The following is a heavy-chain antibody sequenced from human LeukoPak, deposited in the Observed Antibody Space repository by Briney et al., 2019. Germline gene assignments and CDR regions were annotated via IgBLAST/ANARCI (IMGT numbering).Heavy chain of an antibody. CDR3: ARVYYDFWSGYEYDAFDI. J-gene: IGHJ3*02. Sequence: ASVKVSCKASGYTFTSFGISWVRQAPGQGLEWMGWISAYNGNTNYAQRLQGRVTMTTDTSTSTAYMELRSLRSDDTAVYYCARVYYDFWSGYEYDAFDIWGQGTMVTVSS. CDR1: GYTFTSFG. D-gene: IGHD3-3*01. CDR2: ISAYNGNT. V-gene: IGHV1-18*01.